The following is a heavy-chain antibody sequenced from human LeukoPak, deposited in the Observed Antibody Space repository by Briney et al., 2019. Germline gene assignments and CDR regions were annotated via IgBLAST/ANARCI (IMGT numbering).Heavy chain of an antibody. V-gene: IGHV5-51*01. CDR1: GYSFTTHW. Sequence: GESLKISCKGSGYSFTTHWIGWVRQMPGKGLEWMGIIYPGDSDTRYSPSFQGQVTISPDNSISNAYLQWSSLKASDTAMYYCARPPSGSYDTGYWSQGTLVTVSS. J-gene: IGHJ4*02. CDR3: ARPPSGSYDTGY. D-gene: IGHD1-26*01. CDR2: IYPGDSDT.